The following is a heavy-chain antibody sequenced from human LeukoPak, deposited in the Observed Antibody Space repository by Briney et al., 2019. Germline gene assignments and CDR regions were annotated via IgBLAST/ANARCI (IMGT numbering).Heavy chain of an antibody. V-gene: IGHV3-23*01. CDR1: GLTFSSYV. D-gene: IGHD3-22*01. CDR2: ISGSGGST. J-gene: IGHJ4*02. Sequence: GGSLRLSCAASGLTFSSYVMNWVRQAPGKGLEWVSTISGSGGSTYYADSVKGRFTISRDNSKNTLYLEMNSLRAEDTAIYYCAKESSSGYFNWGQGTVVSVSS. CDR3: AKESSSGYFN.